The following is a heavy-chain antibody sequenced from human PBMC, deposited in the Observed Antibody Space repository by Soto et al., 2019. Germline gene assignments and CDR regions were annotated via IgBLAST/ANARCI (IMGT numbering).Heavy chain of an antibody. CDR2: ISYDGSNK. Sequence: GGSLRLSCAASGFTFSSYAMHWVRQAPGKGLEWVAVISYDGSNKYYADSVKGRFTISRDNSKNTLYLQMNSLRAEDTAVYYCAREQSIAAAGTPHDAFDIWGQGTMVTVSS. CDR3: AREQSIAAAGTPHDAFDI. V-gene: IGHV3-30*04. D-gene: IGHD6-13*01. CDR1: GFTFSSYA. J-gene: IGHJ3*02.